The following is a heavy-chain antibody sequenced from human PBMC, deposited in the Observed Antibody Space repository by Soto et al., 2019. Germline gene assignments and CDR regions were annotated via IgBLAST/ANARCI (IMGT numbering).Heavy chain of an antibody. Sequence: ASVKVSCKASGYTFTGYYMHWVRQAPGQGLEWMGWINPNSGGTNYAQKFQGRVTMTRDTSISTAYMELSRLRSDDTAVYYCARVAKPIVGANPREAFDIWGQGTMVTVSS. CDR2: INPNSGGT. J-gene: IGHJ3*02. V-gene: IGHV1-2*02. D-gene: IGHD1-26*01. CDR3: ARVAKPIVGANPREAFDI. CDR1: GYTFTGYY.